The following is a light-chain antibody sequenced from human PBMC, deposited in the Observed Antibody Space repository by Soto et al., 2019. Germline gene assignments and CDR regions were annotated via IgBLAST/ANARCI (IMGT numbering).Light chain of an antibody. CDR1: SSDVGRYNL. V-gene: IGLV2-23*02. CDR3: CSYAGSSTPVV. J-gene: IGLJ2*01. CDR2: EVS. Sequence: QSALTQPASVSGSPGQSITISCTGTSSDVGRYNLVSWYQQHPGKAPKLRIYEVSKRPSGVSNRFSGSKSGNTASLTIFGLQAEDEADYFCCSYAGSSTPVVFGGGTKLTVL.